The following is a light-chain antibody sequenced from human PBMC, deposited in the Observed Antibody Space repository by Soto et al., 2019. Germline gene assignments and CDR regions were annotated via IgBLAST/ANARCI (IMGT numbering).Light chain of an antibody. CDR2: WAS. J-gene: IGKJ4*01. CDR1: HIVLYSSNNKNY. Sequence: DIVMTQSPDSLAVSLGEGATINCNSSHIVLYSSNNKNYLTWYQQKPGQPPKLLIYWASTRESGVPDRFSGSGSGTDFTLTISSLQAEDVAVYYCQQYYSAPLTFGGGTKVDIK. V-gene: IGKV4-1*01. CDR3: QQYYSAPLT.